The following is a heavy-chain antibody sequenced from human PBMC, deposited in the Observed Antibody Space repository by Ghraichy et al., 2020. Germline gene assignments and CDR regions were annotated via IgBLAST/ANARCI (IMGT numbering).Heavy chain of an antibody. CDR3: ARGSYYYGSGSYRGYNWFDP. Sequence: SETLSLTCAVYGGSFSGYYWSWIRQPPGKRLEWIGEINHSGSTNYNPSLKSRVTISVDTSKNQFSLKLSSVTAADTAVYYCARGSYYYGSGSYRGYNWFDPWGQGTLVTVSS. V-gene: IGHV4-34*01. CDR2: INHSGST. D-gene: IGHD3-10*01. J-gene: IGHJ5*02. CDR1: GGSFSGYY.